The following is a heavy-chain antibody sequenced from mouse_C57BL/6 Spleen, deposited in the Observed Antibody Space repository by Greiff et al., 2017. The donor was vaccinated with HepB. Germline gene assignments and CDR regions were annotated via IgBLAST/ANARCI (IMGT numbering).Heavy chain of an antibody. CDR3: ASLITTVYYAMDY. Sequence: QVQLKESGPELVKPGASVKISCKASGYAFSSSWMNWVKQRPGKGLEWIGRLYPGDGDTNYNGKFKGKATLTAAKSSSTAYMQLSSLTAEDSAVYFCASLITTVYYAMDYWGQGTSVTVSS. CDR1: GYAFSSSW. V-gene: IGHV1-82*01. CDR2: LYPGDGDT. D-gene: IGHD1-1*01. J-gene: IGHJ4*01.